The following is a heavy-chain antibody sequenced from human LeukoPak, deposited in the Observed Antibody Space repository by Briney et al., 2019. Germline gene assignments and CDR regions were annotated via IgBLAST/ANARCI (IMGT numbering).Heavy chain of an antibody. CDR1: GFTFSSYA. Sequence: PGRSLRLSCAASGFTFSSYAMHWVRQAPGKGLEWVAVISYDGSNKYYADSVKGRFTISRDNSKNTLYLQMNSLRAEDTAVYYCARDLSSPTMVRGVIPYRGGYFDYWGQGTLVTVSS. J-gene: IGHJ4*02. D-gene: IGHD3-10*01. CDR3: ARDLSSPTMVRGVIPYRGGYFDY. V-gene: IGHV3-30*04. CDR2: ISYDGSNK.